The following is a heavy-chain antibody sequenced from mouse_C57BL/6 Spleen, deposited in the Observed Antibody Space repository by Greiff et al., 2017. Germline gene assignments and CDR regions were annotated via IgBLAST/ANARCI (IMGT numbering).Heavy chain of an antibody. J-gene: IGHJ2*01. V-gene: IGHV1-82*01. D-gene: IGHD1-1*01. CDR3: ARLCNYYGSKGDFDY. CDR2: IYPGDGDT. Sequence: VQLQQSGPELVKPGASVKISCKASGYAFSSSWMNWVKQRPGKGLEWIGRIYPGDGDTNYNGKFKGKATLTADKSSSTAYMHLSSLTSEDSAVYFCARLCNYYGSKGDFDYWGQGTTLTVSS. CDR1: GYAFSSSW.